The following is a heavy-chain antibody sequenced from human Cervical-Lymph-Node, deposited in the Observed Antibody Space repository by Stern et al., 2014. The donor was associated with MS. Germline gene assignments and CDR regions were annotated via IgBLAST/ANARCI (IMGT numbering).Heavy chain of an antibody. CDR1: GFTFSSYS. CDR3: ARESAASTYAMDV. Sequence: EVQLLESGGGLLQPGGSLRLSCAGSGFTFSSYSMDWVRQTPGKGLEWVSYITDTRKAIYYAVSVRGRFTITRDNAKNSLFLQMDSLRAEDTAVYYCARESAASTYAMDVWGQGTKVTVSS. J-gene: IGHJ6*02. V-gene: IGHV3-48*01. CDR2: ITDTRKAI. D-gene: IGHD2-2*01.